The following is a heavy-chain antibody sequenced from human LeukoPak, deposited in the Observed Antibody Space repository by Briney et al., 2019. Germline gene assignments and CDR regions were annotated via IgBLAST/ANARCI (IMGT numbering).Heavy chain of an antibody. J-gene: IGHJ5*02. CDR1: GYTFTSYG. CDR3: ARASHGIAAASWFDP. Sequence: AASVKVSCKASGYTFTSYGISWVRQAPGQGLEWMGWISAYNGNTNYAQKLQGRVTMTTDTSTSTAYMELRSLRSDDTAVYHCARASHGIAAASWFDPWGQGTLVTVSS. CDR2: ISAYNGNT. D-gene: IGHD6-13*01. V-gene: IGHV1-18*01.